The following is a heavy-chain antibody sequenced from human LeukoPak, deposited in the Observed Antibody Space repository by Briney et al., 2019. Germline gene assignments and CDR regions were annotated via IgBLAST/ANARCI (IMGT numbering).Heavy chain of an antibody. CDR3: ARDRVLYGMDV. V-gene: IGHV4-59*01. CDR1: GGSISSYY. Sequence: PSETLSLTCTVSGGSISSYYWSWIRQPPGKGLEWIGYIYYSGSTNYNPSLKSRVTISVDTSKNQFSLKLSSVTAADTAVYYCARDRVLYGMDVWGQGTTVTVSS. J-gene: IGHJ6*02. CDR2: IYYSGST. D-gene: IGHD3-10*01.